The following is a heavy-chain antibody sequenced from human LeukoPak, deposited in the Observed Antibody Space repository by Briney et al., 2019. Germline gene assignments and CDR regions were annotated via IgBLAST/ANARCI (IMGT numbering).Heavy chain of an antibody. J-gene: IGHJ4*02. CDR3: XXXXXXXXXXXXLXXY. Sequence: FTXXXXEMXWVRQAPGXXXXWVSYISSSGSTIYYADSVKGRLTISRDXEKNXLYMQMNSLRAEETAVYYCXXXXXXXXXXXXLXXYWXQGXXXXVSS. CDR1: FTXXXXE. V-gene: IGHV3-48*03. CDR2: ISSSGSTI.